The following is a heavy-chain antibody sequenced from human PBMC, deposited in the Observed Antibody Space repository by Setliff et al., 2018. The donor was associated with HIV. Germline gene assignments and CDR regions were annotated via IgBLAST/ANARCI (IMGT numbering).Heavy chain of an antibody. Sequence: GGSLRLSCSASGFLFNRYSLNWVRQAPGRGPEWVASISNSSRYYWVKARYGDSVMGRFTISRDNAKNSLFLQMNSLRVDDTALYYCASLAGWGQGTLVTVSS. CDR2: ISNSSRYY. CDR1: GFLFNRYS. V-gene: IGHV3-21*04. J-gene: IGHJ4*02. CDR3: ASLAG.